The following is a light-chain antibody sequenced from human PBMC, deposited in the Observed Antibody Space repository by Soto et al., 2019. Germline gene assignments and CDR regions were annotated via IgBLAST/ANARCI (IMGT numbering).Light chain of an antibody. CDR2: DAS. Sequence: DIQLTQSPSSLSASVGDRVTITCQARQDISNHLNWYQQKPGKAPNLLIYDASDLEKGVPSRFSGGGSGTFFSFTINSLQPEDIATYYCQKHDGVPLFGPGTKVEIK. CDR3: QKHDGVPL. CDR1: QDISNH. V-gene: IGKV1-33*01. J-gene: IGKJ3*01.